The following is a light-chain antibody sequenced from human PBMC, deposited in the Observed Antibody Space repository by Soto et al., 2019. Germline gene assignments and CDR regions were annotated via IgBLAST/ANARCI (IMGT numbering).Light chain of an antibody. CDR1: QSISSW. J-gene: IGKJ4*01. CDR3: QQYKSYSLT. V-gene: IGKV1-5*03. Sequence: DIPMTQSPSTLSASVGDRVTITCRASQSISSWLAWYQQKPGKAPKLLIYKASSLESGVPSRFGGSGSGTEFTLTISSLQPDDFATYYCQQYKSYSLTFGGGTKVEIK. CDR2: KAS.